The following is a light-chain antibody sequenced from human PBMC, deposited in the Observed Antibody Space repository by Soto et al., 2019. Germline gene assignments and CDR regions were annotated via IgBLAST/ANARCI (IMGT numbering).Light chain of an antibody. Sequence: QSVLTQPRSVSGSPGQSVTISCTGTSSDVGGYNYVSWYQQHPGKAPKLMIYDVSKRPSGVPDRFSGSKPGNTASLTISGLQAEDEADYYCCSFAGSYTFVFATGTKLTVL. CDR1: SSDVGGYNY. CDR3: CSFAGSYTFV. V-gene: IGLV2-11*01. CDR2: DVS. J-gene: IGLJ1*01.